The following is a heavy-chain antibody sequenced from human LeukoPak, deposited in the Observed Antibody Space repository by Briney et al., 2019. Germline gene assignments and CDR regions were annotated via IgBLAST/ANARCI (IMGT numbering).Heavy chain of an antibody. CDR1: GFTFTSYW. CDR2: INQDGSEK. CDR3: ARFRSYNFDY. D-gene: IGHD1-26*01. J-gene: IGHJ4*02. V-gene: IGHV3-7*05. Sequence: PGGSLRLSCVVSGFTFTSYWMSWVRQAPGKGLEWVANINQDGSEKYYVDSLKGRFTISRDNAKNSLYLQQNSLRAEDTAVYYCARFRSYNFDYWGQGTLVTVSS.